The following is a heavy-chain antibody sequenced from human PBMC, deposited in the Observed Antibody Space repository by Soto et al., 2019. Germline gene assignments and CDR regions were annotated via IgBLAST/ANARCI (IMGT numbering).Heavy chain of an antibody. D-gene: IGHD6-19*01. Sequence: ASVKVSCKASGYTFTGYYVHWVRQAPGQGLEWMGWINPNSGGTNYAQNFQGWVTMTRDTSISTVYMELSRLRSDDRAVYYCATSRASIAVAGVTEYYFDYWGQGTLVTVSS. CDR2: INPNSGGT. V-gene: IGHV1-2*04. CDR1: GYTFTGYY. J-gene: IGHJ4*02. CDR3: ATSRASIAVAGVTEYYFDY.